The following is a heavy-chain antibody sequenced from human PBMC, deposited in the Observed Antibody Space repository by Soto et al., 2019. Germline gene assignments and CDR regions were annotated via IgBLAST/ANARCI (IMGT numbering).Heavy chain of an antibody. CDR3: AVPGAGDFDY. CDR1: GASISTNNW. CDR2: VYHSGST. Sequence: SETLSLTCAVSGASISTNNWWSWVRQPPGKGLEWIGEVYHSGSTNCNPSLKSRVTISIDKSKNQFSLRLTSMTAADTAVYYCAVPGAGDFDYWSQGTLVTVSS. J-gene: IGHJ4*02. D-gene: IGHD6-13*01. V-gene: IGHV4-4*02.